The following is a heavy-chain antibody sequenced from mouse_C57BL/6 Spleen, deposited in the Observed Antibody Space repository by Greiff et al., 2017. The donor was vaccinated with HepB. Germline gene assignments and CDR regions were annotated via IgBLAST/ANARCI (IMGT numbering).Heavy chain of an antibody. V-gene: IGHV1-64*01. J-gene: IGHJ2*01. CDR3: ATLSSFYYFDY. CDR1: GYTFTSYW. CDR2: IHPNSGST. Sequence: QVQLKQPGAELVKPGASVKLSCKASGYTFTSYWMHWVKQRPGQGLEWIGMIHPNSGSTNYNEKFKSKATLTVDKSSSTAYMQLSSLTSEDSAVYYCATLSSFYYFDYWGQGTTLTVSS.